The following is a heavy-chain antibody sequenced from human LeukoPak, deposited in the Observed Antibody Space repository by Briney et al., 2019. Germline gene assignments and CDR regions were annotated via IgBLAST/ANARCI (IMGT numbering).Heavy chain of an antibody. CDR2: ISGSGGST. Sequence: GGSLRLFCAGSGFTCSSYAMGWVRQAPGKGLEWFSGISGSGGSTYYADSVKGRFTISRDNSKNTLYLQMNSLRAEDTAVYYCAKEGGFDRTYYSSYYGMDVWGQGTTVTVSS. D-gene: IGHD1-26*01. J-gene: IGHJ6*02. V-gene: IGHV3-23*01. CDR3: AKEGGFDRTYYSSYYGMDV. CDR1: GFTCSSYA.